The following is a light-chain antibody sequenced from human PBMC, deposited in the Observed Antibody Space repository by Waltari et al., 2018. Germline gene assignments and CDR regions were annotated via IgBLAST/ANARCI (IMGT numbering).Light chain of an antibody. CDR3: ATWDDSLGGAI. V-gene: IGLV1-47*01. CDR2: RND. Sequence: QSVLIQPPSVSGTPGQRVTISCSGSSSNIGSNYVYWYEHLPGTAPNLLIYRNDQRPSGVPDRFSGSKSGTSASLAISGLRSEDEADFYCATWDDSLGGAIFGPGTKVTVL. CDR1: SSNIGSNY. J-gene: IGLJ1*01.